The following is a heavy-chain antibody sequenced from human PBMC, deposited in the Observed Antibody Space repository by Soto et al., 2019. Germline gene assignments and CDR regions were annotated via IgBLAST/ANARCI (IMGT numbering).Heavy chain of an antibody. CDR2: ISSSSSTI. J-gene: IGHJ5*02. V-gene: IGHV3-48*02. Sequence: EVQLVESGGGLVQPGGSLRLSCAASGFTFSSYSMNWVGQAPGKGLEWVSYISSSSSTIYYADSVKGRFTISRDKAKNSLYLQMNSLTDEDAAVYYCAREGGSLNWFDPWGQGTLVTVSS. D-gene: IGHD1-26*01. CDR3: AREGGSLNWFDP. CDR1: GFTFSSYS.